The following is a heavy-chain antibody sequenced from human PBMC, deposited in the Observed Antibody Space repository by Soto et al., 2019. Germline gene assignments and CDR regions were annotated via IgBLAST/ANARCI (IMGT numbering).Heavy chain of an antibody. J-gene: IGHJ4*02. CDR2: IYYSGST. D-gene: IGHD1-26*01. Sequence: TSETLSLTCTVSGGSISSNYYYWGWIRQPPGKGLEWIGSIYYSGSTYYNPSLKSRVTISVDTSKNQFSLKLSSVTAADTAVYYCARPSGSYLYYFDYWGQGTRVTVSS. CDR1: GGSISSNYYY. V-gene: IGHV4-39*01. CDR3: ARPSGSYLYYFDY.